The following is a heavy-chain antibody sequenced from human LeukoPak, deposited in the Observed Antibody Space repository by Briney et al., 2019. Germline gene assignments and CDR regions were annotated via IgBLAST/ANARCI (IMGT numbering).Heavy chain of an antibody. V-gene: IGHV1-8*01. CDR2: MNPNSGNT. CDR3: ARGWTPNYDFWSGPKYYFDN. D-gene: IGHD3-3*01. CDR1: GYTFTSYD. Sequence: GESLKISCKASGYTFTSYDINWVRQATGQGLEWMGWMNPNSGNTGYAQKFQGRVTMTRNTSISTAYMELSSLRSDDTAIYYCARGWTPNYDFWSGPKYYFDNWGQGTLVTVSS. J-gene: IGHJ4*02.